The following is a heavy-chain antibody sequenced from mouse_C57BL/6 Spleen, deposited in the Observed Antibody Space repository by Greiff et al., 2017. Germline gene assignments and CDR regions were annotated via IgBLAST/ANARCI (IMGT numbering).Heavy chain of an antibody. CDR3: AREVYYDYDGLYAMDY. CDR2: IAPNSGGT. J-gene: IGHJ4*01. CDR1: GYTFTSYW. Sequence: QVQLKQPGAELVKPGASVKLSCKASGYTFTSYWMHWVKQRPGRGLEWIGRIAPNSGGTKYNEKFKSKATLTVDKPSSTAYMQLSSLTSEDSAVYYCAREVYYDYDGLYAMDYWGQGTSVTVSS. D-gene: IGHD2-4*01. V-gene: IGHV1-72*01.